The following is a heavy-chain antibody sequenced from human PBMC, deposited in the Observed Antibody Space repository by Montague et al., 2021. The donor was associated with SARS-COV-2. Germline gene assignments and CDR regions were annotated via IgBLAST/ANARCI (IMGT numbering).Heavy chain of an antibody. Sequence: SLRLSCAASGFTFISYEMNWVRQTPGKGLEWISHISSSGGTIYYADSVKGRFTISRDNAKNSLYLQMHSLRAEDTGLYYCTGDRSYFEYWGQGTLVTVSS. D-gene: IGHD1-14*01. V-gene: IGHV3-48*03. J-gene: IGHJ4*02. CDR2: ISSSGGTI. CDR1: GFTFISYE. CDR3: TGDRSYFEY.